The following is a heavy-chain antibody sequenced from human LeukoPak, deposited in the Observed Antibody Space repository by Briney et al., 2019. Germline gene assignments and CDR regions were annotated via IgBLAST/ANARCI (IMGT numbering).Heavy chain of an antibody. D-gene: IGHD2-15*01. CDR2: IIPILGIA. Sequence: WASVKVSCKASGYTFTSYGISWVRQAPGQGLEWMGRIIPILGIANYAQKFQGRVTITADKSTSTAYMELSSLRSEDTAVYYCARARVGVVVVVAATQAFDYWGQGTLVTVSS. CDR3: ARARVGVVVVVAATQAFDY. J-gene: IGHJ4*02. V-gene: IGHV1-69*04. CDR1: GYTFTSYG.